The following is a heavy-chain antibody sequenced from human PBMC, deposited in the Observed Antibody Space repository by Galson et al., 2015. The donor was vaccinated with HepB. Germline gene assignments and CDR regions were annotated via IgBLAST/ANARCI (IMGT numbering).Heavy chain of an antibody. V-gene: IGHV3-23*01. Sequence: LRLSCAASGLSFSNYAMSWVRQAPGEGLQWVSANSDRTGSTYYADSVTGRFTISRDNSKNTLFLQINSLRAEDTAVYYCAKDTDSFNWFFDLWGRGTLVTVSS. J-gene: IGHJ2*01. CDR2: NSDRTGST. D-gene: IGHD2-15*01. CDR1: GLSFSNYA. CDR3: AKDTDSFNWFFDL.